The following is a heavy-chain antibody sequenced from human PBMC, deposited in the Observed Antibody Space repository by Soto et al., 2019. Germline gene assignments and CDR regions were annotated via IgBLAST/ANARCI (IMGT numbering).Heavy chain of an antibody. CDR3: VRKPSYSLTVSFLGLDV. CDR1: GFTFGSYA. Sequence: EVHLSESGGGLVQPGGSLRLSCAASGFTFGSYAMRWVRQAPGKRPEWVSSIADSDNTYYADSVKGRFTISRDNSKNTLFLQMNRLRGEETATYYCVRKPSYSLTVSFLGLDVRGQGTTVTVSS. D-gene: IGHD6-13*01. CDR2: IADSDNT. V-gene: IGHV3-23*01. J-gene: IGHJ6*02.